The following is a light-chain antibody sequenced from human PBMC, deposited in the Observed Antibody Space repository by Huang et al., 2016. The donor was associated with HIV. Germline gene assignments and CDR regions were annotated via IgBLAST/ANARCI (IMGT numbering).Light chain of an antibody. V-gene: IGKV2-28*01. J-gene: IGKJ1*01. CDR1: QGLLHSSGFYY. Sequence: DIVMTQSPLYLSVSPGESASISCRSTQGLLHSSGFYYVDWYLQRPGQSPQLLLYLGSNRASGVSDRFSGSGADTDFTLKISRIEAEDVGVYYCMQALETPQTFGQGTKVEIK. CDR2: LGS. CDR3: MQALETPQT.